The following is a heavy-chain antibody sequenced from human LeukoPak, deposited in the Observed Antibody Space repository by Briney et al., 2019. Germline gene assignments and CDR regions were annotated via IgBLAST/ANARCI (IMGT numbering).Heavy chain of an antibody. Sequence: GRSLRLSCAASGFTFSSYGMHWVRQAPGKGLEWGAVIEYDGSNKYYADSVKGRFTISRDNSKNTLYLQMNSLRAEDTAVYYCAKDYGGSGWSVNWFDPWGQGTLVTVSS. CDR2: IEYDGSNK. J-gene: IGHJ5*02. V-gene: IGHV3-30*18. CDR1: GFTFSSYG. CDR3: AKDYGGSGWSVNWFDP. D-gene: IGHD6-19*01.